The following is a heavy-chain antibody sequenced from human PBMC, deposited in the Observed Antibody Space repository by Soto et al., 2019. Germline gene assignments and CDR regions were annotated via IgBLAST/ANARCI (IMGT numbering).Heavy chain of an antibody. CDR3: ARDFTGWPPDGVDS. CDR2: ISAYNGNT. V-gene: IGHV1-18*01. D-gene: IGHD3-16*01. CDR1: GFTFTSYA. Sequence: QVHLVQSGAEVKMPGASVKVSCKASGFTFTSYAITWVRQAPGQGLEWMGWISAYNGNTKYAQNLQGRVTMTTDSSTSTAYMELGSLTSDDTAIYFCARDFTGWPPDGVDSWGQGTPVTVSA. J-gene: IGHJ4*02.